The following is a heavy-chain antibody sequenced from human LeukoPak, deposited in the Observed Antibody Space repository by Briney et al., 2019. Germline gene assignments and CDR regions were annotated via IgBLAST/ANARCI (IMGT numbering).Heavy chain of an antibody. V-gene: IGHV3-23*01. D-gene: IGHD1-26*01. Sequence: PGGSLRLSCAASGFTFSSYAMSWVRQAPGKGLEWVSAISGSGGSTYYADSVKGRFTISRDNSKNTLYLQMNSLRAEDTAVYYCAKGSRGSQPSYYYYYYYMDVWGKGTTVTVSS. CDR1: GFTFSSYA. CDR3: AKGSRGSQPSYYYYYYYMDV. CDR2: ISGSGGST. J-gene: IGHJ6*03.